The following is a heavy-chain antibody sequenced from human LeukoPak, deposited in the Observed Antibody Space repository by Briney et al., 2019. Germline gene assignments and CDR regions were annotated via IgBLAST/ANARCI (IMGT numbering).Heavy chain of an antibody. J-gene: IGHJ4*02. CDR1: GGSFSGYY. V-gene: IGHV4-34*12. Sequence: PSETLSLTCAVYGGSFSGYYWSWIRQPPGKGLEWIGEIFHTGKTNYNPSLKTRDTLSVDKSMNQLSLKLRSVTAADTAIYFCARARLGSSGWLDYWGQGTLVTVSS. D-gene: IGHD6-19*01. CDR3: ARARLGSSGWLDY. CDR2: IFHTGKT.